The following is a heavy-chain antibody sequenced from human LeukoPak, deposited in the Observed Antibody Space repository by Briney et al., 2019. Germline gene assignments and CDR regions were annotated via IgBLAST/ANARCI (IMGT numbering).Heavy chain of an antibody. CDR1: GFTFSSYG. CDR2: ISYDGSNK. Sequence: GGSLRLSCAASGFTFSSYGMHWVRQAPGKGPEWVAVISYDGSNKYYADSVKGRFTISRDNSKNTLYLQMNSLRAEDTAVYYCAKGLWSSFDYWGQGTLVTVSS. D-gene: IGHD3-10*01. CDR3: AKGLWSSFDY. J-gene: IGHJ4*02. V-gene: IGHV3-30*18.